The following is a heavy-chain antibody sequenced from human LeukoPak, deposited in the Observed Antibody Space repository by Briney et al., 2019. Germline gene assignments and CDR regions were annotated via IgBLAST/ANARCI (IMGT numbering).Heavy chain of an antibody. J-gene: IGHJ6*04. CDR1: GGSISSYY. V-gene: IGHV4-59*01. CDR2: IYYSGST. D-gene: IGHD2-2*01. Sequence: SETLSLTCTVSGGSISSYYWSWIRQPPGKGLEWIGYIYYSGSTYYNPSLKSRVTISVDTSKNQFSLKLSSVTAADTAVYYCARDRGVVPAATPPYYYYYGMDVWGKGTTVTVSS. CDR3: ARDRGVVPAATPPYYYYYGMDV.